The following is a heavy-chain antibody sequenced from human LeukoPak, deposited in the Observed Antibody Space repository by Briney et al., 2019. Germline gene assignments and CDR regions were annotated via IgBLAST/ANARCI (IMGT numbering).Heavy chain of an antibody. V-gene: IGHV3-9*03. CDR2: ISWNSGSI. J-gene: IGHJ4*02. CDR1: GFTFTNAW. Sequence: PGGSLRLSCAASGFTFTNAWMNWVRQAPGKGLEGVSGISWNSGSIVYADSVKGRFTISRDNAKNSLYLQMNSLRAEDMALYYCAKDSQGYCSSTSCLDYWGQGTLVTVSS. CDR3: AKDSQGYCSSTSCLDY. D-gene: IGHD2-2*01.